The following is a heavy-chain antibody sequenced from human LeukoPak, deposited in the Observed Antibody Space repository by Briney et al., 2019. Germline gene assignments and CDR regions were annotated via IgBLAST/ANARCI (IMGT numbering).Heavy chain of an antibody. V-gene: IGHV4-59*01. CDR2: IYYSGST. Sequence: SETLSLTCTVSGGSISSYYWSWIRQPPGKGLEWIGYIYYSGSTNYNPSLKSRVTISVDTSKNQFSLKLSSVTAADTAVYYCARAETYYYDSSGYPRGWFDPWGQGTLVTVSS. J-gene: IGHJ5*02. D-gene: IGHD3-22*01. CDR1: GGSISSYY. CDR3: ARAETYYYDSSGYPRGWFDP.